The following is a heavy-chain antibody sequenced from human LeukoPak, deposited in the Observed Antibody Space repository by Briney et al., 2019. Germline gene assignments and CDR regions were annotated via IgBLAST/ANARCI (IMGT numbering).Heavy chain of an antibody. V-gene: IGHV3-23*01. Sequence: PGGSLRLSCAVSGLTFSSYAMIWVRQAPGEALEWVSAISCSGGSTFYADFVKGRFTIYGDNSKNTLYLQINSLRAEDTAVYYCAKEEEYCSSTSCYEVYWGQGTLVTVSS. D-gene: IGHD2-2*01. CDR2: ISCSGGST. CDR3: AKEEEYCSSTSCYEVY. J-gene: IGHJ4*02. CDR1: GLTFSSYA.